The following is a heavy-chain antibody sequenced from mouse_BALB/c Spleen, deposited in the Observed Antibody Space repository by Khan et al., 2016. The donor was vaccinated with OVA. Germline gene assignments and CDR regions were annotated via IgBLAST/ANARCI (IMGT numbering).Heavy chain of an antibody. CDR2: ISSSGST. D-gene: IGHD2-14*01. J-gene: IGHJ4*01. CDR1: GYSITSDYA. CDR3: ARSLYYSYGDALDY. Sequence: VQLLESGPGLVKPSQSLSLTCTVTGYSITSDYAWNWIRQFPGNKLAWMGYISSSGSTSYNPSLKSRISLTRDTSKNQFFLQLKSVTNETTATYYWARSLYYSYGDALDYWGRGTSVTVSS. V-gene: IGHV3-2*02.